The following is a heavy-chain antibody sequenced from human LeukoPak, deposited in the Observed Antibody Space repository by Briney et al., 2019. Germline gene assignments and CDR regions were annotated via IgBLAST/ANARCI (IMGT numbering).Heavy chain of an antibody. CDR3: TRAPYGYKFEY. J-gene: IGHJ4*02. V-gene: IGHV4-59*01. CDR1: GGSISGYY. Sequence: SETLSLTCTVSGGSISGYYWTWIRRPPGKGLEWIGYIYHDGSTYYNPSLRSRVTISVDRSKNQFPLKLSAVTAADTAVYYCTRAPYGYKFEYWGQGSLVTVSS. CDR2: IYHDGST. D-gene: IGHD5-24*01.